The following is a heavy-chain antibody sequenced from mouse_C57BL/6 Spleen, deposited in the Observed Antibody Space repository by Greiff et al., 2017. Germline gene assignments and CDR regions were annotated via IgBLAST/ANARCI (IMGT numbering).Heavy chain of an antibody. CDR2: INPNNGGT. Sequence: VQLQQSGPELVKPGASVKISCKASGYTFTDYYMNWVKQSPGQSLEWIGDINPNNGGTSYNQKFKGKATLTVDKSSSTAYMELRSLTSEDSAVYCCARYSNYVEYAMDYWGQGTSVTVSS. J-gene: IGHJ4*01. CDR1: GYTFTDYY. D-gene: IGHD2-5*01. V-gene: IGHV1-26*01. CDR3: ARYSNYVEYAMDY.